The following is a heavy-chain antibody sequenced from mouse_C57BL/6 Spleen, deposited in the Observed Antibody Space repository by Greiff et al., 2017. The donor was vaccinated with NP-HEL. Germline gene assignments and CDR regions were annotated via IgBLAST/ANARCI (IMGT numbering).Heavy chain of an antibody. V-gene: IGHV1-64*01. Sequence: VQLQQSGAELVKPGASVKLSCKASGYTFTSYWMHWVKQRPGQGLEWIGMIHPNSGSTNYNEKFKNKATLTVDKSSRTAYMQLSSLTSEDSAVYYWAREDSSGYAMDYWGQGTSVTVSS. CDR1: GYTFTSYW. J-gene: IGHJ4*01. CDR2: IHPNSGST. D-gene: IGHD3-2*02. CDR3: AREDSSGYAMDY.